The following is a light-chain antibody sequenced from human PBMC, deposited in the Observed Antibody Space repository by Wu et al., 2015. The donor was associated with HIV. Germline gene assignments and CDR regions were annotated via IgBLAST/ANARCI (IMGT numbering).Light chain of an antibody. CDR3: QQYGSSPSLT. CDR2: GVS. Sequence: EIVLTQSPDTLSLSPGERATLSCRASQSVSSGYLAWYQQIPGHTPRLLVYGVSIRPTGIPDRFSGSGSGTDFSLTISRLEPEDFAVYYCQQYGSSPSLTFGGGTKVEIK. CDR1: QSVSSGY. J-gene: IGKJ4*01. V-gene: IGKV3-20*01.